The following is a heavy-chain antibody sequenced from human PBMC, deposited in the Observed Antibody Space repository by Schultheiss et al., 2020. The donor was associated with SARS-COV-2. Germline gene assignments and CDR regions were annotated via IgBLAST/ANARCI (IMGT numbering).Heavy chain of an antibody. V-gene: IGHV4-59*01. CDR1: GGSISSYY. J-gene: IGHJ4*02. CDR2: IYYSGST. CDR3: AKSSYYYGSDY. D-gene: IGHD3-10*01. Sequence: SETLSLTCTVSGGSISSYYWSWIRQPAGKGLEWIGYIYYSGSTNYNPSLKSRVTISVDTSKNQFSLKLSSVTAADTAVYYCAKSSYYYGSDYWGQGTLVTVSS.